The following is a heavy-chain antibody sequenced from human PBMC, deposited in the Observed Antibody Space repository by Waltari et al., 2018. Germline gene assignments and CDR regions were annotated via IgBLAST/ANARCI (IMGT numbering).Heavy chain of an antibody. J-gene: IGHJ6*02. CDR2: IYFSGST. D-gene: IGHD2-21*02. Sequence: QVQLPESGPGLVKPSETLSLPCTVSGGSISSYYWSCIRQPPGRGLEWIGYIYFSGSTNYNPSLKSRVTISVDTSKNQFSLKLSSVTAADTAVYYCARDCGGDCYSYYYYGMDVWGQGTTVTVSS. V-gene: IGHV4-59*01. CDR3: ARDCGGDCYSYYYYGMDV. CDR1: GGSISSYY.